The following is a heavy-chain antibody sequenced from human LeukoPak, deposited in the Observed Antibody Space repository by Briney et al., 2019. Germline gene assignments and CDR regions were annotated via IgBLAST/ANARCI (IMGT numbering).Heavy chain of an antibody. J-gene: IGHJ4*02. CDR2: ISSSGSTI. D-gene: IGHD1-1*01. CDR1: GFTFSDYY. V-gene: IGHV3-11*01. Sequence: GGSLRLSCAASGFTFSDYYMSWIRQAPGKGLEWVSYISSSGSTIYYADSVKGRFTISRDNAKNSLYLQMNSLKTEDTAVYYCTGWNYYFDYWGQGTLVTVSS. CDR3: TGWNYYFDY.